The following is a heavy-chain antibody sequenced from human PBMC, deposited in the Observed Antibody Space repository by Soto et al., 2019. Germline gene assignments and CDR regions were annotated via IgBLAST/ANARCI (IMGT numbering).Heavy chain of an antibody. Sequence: ASVKVSCKASGYTFTGYYMHWVRQAPGQGLEWMGWINPNSGGRNYAQKFQGWVTMTRDTSISTAYMELSRLRSDDTAVYYCAGTESTHSGDYGMDVWGQXTTVTVSS. V-gene: IGHV1-2*04. CDR2: INPNSGGR. J-gene: IGHJ6*02. CDR1: GYTFTGYY. CDR3: AGTESTHSGDYGMDV. D-gene: IGHD6-25*01.